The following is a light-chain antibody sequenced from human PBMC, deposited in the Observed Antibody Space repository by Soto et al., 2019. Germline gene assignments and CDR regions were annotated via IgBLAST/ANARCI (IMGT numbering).Light chain of an antibody. J-gene: IGKJ3*01. CDR2: AAS. V-gene: IGKV1-9*01. CDR1: QGISSY. CDR3: QPLNSYPFT. Sequence: IQLTQSPSSLSASVGDRVTITCRASQGISSYLAWYQQKPGKAPKLLIYAASTLQSGVPSRFSGSESGTDFTLTISSLQPEDFATYYSQPLNSYPFTFGPRTKVHI.